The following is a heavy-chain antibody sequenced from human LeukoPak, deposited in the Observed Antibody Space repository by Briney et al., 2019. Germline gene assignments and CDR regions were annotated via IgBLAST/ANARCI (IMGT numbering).Heavy chain of an antibody. J-gene: IGHJ4*02. CDR3: ARGIGIAAAGTTADY. Sequence: GGSLRLSCAASGFTFSSYAMSWVRQAPGKGLEWVSAISGSGGSTYYADSVKGRFTISRDNSKNMLYLQMNSLRAEDTAVYYCARGIGIAAAGTTADYWGQGTLVTVSS. CDR2: ISGSGGST. V-gene: IGHV3-23*01. D-gene: IGHD6-13*01. CDR1: GFTFSSYA.